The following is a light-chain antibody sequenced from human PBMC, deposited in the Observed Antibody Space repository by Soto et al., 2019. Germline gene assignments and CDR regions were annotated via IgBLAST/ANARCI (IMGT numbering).Light chain of an antibody. Sequence: QTVVTQEPSFSVSPGGTVTLTCGLSSGSVSTTYYPSWYQQTPGQAPRTLIYNTNTRSSGVPDRFSGSILGNKAALTITGAQADDESDYYCVLYMGSGIAVFCGGTKVTVL. J-gene: IGLJ2*01. CDR1: SGSVSTTYY. CDR3: VLYMGSGIAV. V-gene: IGLV8-61*01. CDR2: NTN.